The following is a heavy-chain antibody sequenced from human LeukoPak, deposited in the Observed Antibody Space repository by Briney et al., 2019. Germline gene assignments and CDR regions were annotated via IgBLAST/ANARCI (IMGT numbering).Heavy chain of an antibody. CDR2: ISSSGSTI. J-gene: IGHJ4*02. CDR1: GFTFSSYS. CDR3: ARVGYSSSWYPRYYFDY. V-gene: IGHV3-48*04. D-gene: IGHD6-13*01. Sequence: QSGGSLRLSCAASGFTFSSYSMNWVRQAPGKGLEWVSYISSSGSTIYYADSVKGRFTISRDNAKTSLYLQMNSLRAEDTAVYYCARVGYSSSWYPRYYFDYWGQGTLVTVSS.